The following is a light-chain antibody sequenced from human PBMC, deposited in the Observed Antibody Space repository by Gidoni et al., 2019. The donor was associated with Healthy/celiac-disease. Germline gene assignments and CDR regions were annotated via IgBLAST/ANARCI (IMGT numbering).Light chain of an antibody. CDR2: YDS. V-gene: IGLV3-21*04. CDR3: QVWDSSSDPNAV. J-gene: IGLJ7*01. Sequence: SYVLTQPPSVSVAPGKTARITCGGNNIGSKSVHWYQQNPGQAPVLVIYYDSDRPSGIPERFSGSNSGNTATLTISRVEAGDEADYYCQVWDSSSDPNAVFGGGTQLTVL. CDR1: NIGSKS.